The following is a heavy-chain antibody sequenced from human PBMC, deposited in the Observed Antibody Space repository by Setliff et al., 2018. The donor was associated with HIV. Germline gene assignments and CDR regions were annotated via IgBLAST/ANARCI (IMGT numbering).Heavy chain of an antibody. Sequence: AASVKVSCKASGYSFTDYYVEWERHAPGQGLEWMGWISPKTGATKYAEKFQGRVTMTSDTSTSTADMELFRLTSDDTAMYYCARGSLGRHFFDYWGLGTLVTVSS. CDR3: ARGSLGRHFFDY. D-gene: IGHD7-27*01. CDR1: GYSFTDYY. CDR2: ISPKTGAT. V-gene: IGHV1-2*02. J-gene: IGHJ4*02.